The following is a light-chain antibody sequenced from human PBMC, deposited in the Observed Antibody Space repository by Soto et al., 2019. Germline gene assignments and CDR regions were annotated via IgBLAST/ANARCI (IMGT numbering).Light chain of an antibody. CDR3: QHRSDWPPICT. CDR1: ETISYQ. Sequence: EVVLTQSPATLSLFPGESATLSCRASETISYQLAWYQQKPGQAPRLLMYDASHRVTGIPARFSGSGSGTDFTLIISSLEPADFAVYYCQHRSDWPPICTFGQGTKVDIK. CDR2: DAS. V-gene: IGKV3-11*01. J-gene: IGKJ2*02.